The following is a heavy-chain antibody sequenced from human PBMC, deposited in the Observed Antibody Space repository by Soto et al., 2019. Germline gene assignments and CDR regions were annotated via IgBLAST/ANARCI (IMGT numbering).Heavy chain of an antibody. J-gene: IGHJ3*02. V-gene: IGHV3-23*01. CDR2: ISGRGENT. D-gene: IGHD7-27*01. CDR1: GFTFSVFA. Sequence: EVQLLESGGGLVQPGGSLRLSCAASGFTFSVFAVSWVRQAPGKGLELVSTISGRGENTYYADSVKGRFTISRDNSKNTLNLQMNSLRGEDTAVYYCAKDRGTGDYGVNAVDIWGQGTMVTVAS. CDR3: AKDRGTGDYGVNAVDI.